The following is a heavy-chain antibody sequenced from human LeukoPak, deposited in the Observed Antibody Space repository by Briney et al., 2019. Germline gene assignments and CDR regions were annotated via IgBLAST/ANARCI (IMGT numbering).Heavy chain of an antibody. V-gene: IGHV4-61*02. CDR2: IYTSGST. J-gene: IGHJ5*02. CDR3: ARDLYNWFDP. CDR1: AGSISSGTYY. Sequence: PSQTLSLTCSVSAGSISSGTYYWSWIRQPAGRGLEWIGRIYTSGSTNYNPSLKSRVTISVDTSKNQFSLKLSSVTAADTAVYYCARDLYNWFDPWGQGTLVTVSS.